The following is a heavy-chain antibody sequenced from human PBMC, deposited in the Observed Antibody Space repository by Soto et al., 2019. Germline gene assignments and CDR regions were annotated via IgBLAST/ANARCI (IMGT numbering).Heavy chain of an antibody. V-gene: IGHV3-7*03. CDR3: ARGRTGYSYARY. CDR2: IKQDGSEK. CDR1: GFTFSSYW. D-gene: IGHD5-18*01. J-gene: IGHJ4*02. Sequence: GGPLRIACSASGFTFSSYWMSWVRQAPGKGLEWVANIKQDGSEKYYVDSVKGRFTISRDNAKNSLYLQMNSLRAEDTAVYYCARGRTGYSYARYWGQGTLVTVSS.